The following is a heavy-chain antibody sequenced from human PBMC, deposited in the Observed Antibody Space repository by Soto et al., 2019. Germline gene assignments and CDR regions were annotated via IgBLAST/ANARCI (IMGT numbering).Heavy chain of an antibody. CDR3: AKVIVLGASTIEF. J-gene: IGHJ4*02. CDR2: ISGSGGTT. V-gene: IGHV3-23*01. Sequence: GGSLRLSCAASGFTFNHYGMAWVRQAPGKGLEWVSVISGSGGTTYYADSVKGRFTISRDNSKSTVYLQMNSLRVEDTALYSCAKVIVLGASTIEFWGPGTQVTVSS. CDR1: GFTFNHYG. D-gene: IGHD6-6*01.